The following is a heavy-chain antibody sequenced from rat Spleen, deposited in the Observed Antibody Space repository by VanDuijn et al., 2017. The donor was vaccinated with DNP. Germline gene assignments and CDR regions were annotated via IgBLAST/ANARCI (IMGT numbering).Heavy chain of an antibody. CDR2: ITTDGGGT. CDR1: GFTFSSYW. CDR3: ARQNSDAHGCDY. J-gene: IGHJ2*01. Sequence: EVQLVETGGGLVQPGRSLKLSCVASGFTFSSYWMYWVRQAPGQGLEWVASITTDGGGTYYPDSVKGRFTISRDDARSTLYLQMNSLRSEDTATYYCARQNSDAHGCDYWGQGVMVTVSS. D-gene: IGHD1-11*01. V-gene: IGHV5-58*01.